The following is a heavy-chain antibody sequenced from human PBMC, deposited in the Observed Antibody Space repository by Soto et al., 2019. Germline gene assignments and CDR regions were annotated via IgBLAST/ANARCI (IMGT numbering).Heavy chain of an antibody. CDR3: ARSETDYSTFDY. CDR2: IDAGNGNT. CDR1: GYTFTRNA. J-gene: IGHJ4*02. Sequence: QVQLVQSGAEVKKPGASVKVSCKASGYTFTRNAIDWVRQAPGQRLEWIGKIDAGNGNTKYSQKFQGRVTITRDTSASAAYMELSTLGSEDTSIYYCARSETDYSTFDYWGQGTLVTVSS. V-gene: IGHV1-3*01. D-gene: IGHD3-9*01.